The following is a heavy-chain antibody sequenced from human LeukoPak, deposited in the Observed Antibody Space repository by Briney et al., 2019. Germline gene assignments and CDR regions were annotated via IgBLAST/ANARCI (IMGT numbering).Heavy chain of an antibody. Sequence: PGGSLRLSCITSGFIFGNYGIHWVRQAPGKGLEWVTFIKYDGSKKFYADSVKGRFTISRDSSDNTVYLQMNSLRPDDTAMYYCAKEATLEFFDYWGQGTLVTVSS. J-gene: IGHJ4*02. CDR2: IKYDGSKK. CDR3: AKEATLEFFDY. D-gene: IGHD1-1*01. V-gene: IGHV3-30*02. CDR1: GFIFGNYG.